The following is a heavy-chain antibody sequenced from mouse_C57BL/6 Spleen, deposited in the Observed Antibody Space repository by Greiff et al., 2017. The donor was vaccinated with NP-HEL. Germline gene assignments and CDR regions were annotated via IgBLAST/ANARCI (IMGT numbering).Heavy chain of an antibody. J-gene: IGHJ2*01. D-gene: IGHD2-3*01. V-gene: IGHV1-15*01. Sequence: VQLQQSGAELVRPGASVTLSCKASGYTFTDYEMHWVKQTPVHGLEWIGAIDPETGGTAYNQKFKGKAILTADKSSSTAYMELRSLTSEDSAVYYCTRVFGYLYYFDYWGQGTTLTVSS. CDR3: TRVFGYLYYFDY. CDR1: GYTFTDYE. CDR2: IDPETGGT.